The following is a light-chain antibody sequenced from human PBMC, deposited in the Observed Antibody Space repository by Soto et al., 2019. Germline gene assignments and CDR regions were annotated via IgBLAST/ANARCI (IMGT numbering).Light chain of an antibody. CDR3: QQYDNDSWT. CDR2: KAS. J-gene: IGKJ1*01. Sequence: DIQMTQSPSTLSASVGDRVIITCRASQSISSWLAWYQQKPGKAPNLLIYKASALKSGVISRFSGSGSGTEFTLTISSLQPDDFATYYCQQYDNDSWTFGQGTKVEIK. CDR1: QSISSW. V-gene: IGKV1-5*03.